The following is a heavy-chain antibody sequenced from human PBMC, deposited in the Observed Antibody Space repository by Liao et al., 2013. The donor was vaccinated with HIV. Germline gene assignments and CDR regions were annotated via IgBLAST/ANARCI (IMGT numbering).Heavy chain of an antibody. CDR2: IYYSGST. D-gene: IGHD3-3*01. CDR3: ARDSRYDFWSGPPFDY. V-gene: IGHV4-59*01. Sequence: QVQLQESGPGLVKPSETLSLTCTVSGGSISSYYWSWIRQPPGKGLEWIGYIYYSGSTNYNPSLKSRVTISVDTSKNQFSLKLSSVTAADTAVYYCARDSRYDFWSGPPFDYWAREPWSPSPQ. J-gene: IGHJ4*02. CDR1: GGSISSYY.